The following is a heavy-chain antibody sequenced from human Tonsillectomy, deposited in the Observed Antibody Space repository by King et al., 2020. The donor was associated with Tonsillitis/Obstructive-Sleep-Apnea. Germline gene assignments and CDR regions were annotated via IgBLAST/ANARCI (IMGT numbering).Heavy chain of an antibody. D-gene: IGHD5-12*01. Sequence: QLVQSGAEVKKPGSSVKVSCTASGGTFSSYAISWVRQAPGQGLEWMGGIIPIFGTANYAQTFQGRVTITADESKSTVYMELSSLRSEDTAVYYCARALPYSGYDLDNWFDPWGQGTLVTVSS. V-gene: IGHV1-69*01. J-gene: IGHJ5*02. CDR3: ARALPYSGYDLDNWFDP. CDR2: IIPIFGTA. CDR1: GGTFSSYA.